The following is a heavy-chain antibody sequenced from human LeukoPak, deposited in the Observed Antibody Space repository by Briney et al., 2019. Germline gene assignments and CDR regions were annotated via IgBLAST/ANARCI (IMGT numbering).Heavy chain of an antibody. J-gene: IGHJ4*02. CDR3: ARGLIFLRYFDY. D-gene: IGHD3/OR15-3a*01. CDR2: IYTSGST. V-gene: IGHV4-4*09. Sequence: SETLSLTCTVSGGSISSYYWSWIRQPPGKGLEWIGYIYTSGSTNYNPSLKSQVTISVDTSKNQFSLKLSSVTAADTAVYYCARGLIFLRYFDYWGQGTLVTVSS. CDR1: GGSISSYY.